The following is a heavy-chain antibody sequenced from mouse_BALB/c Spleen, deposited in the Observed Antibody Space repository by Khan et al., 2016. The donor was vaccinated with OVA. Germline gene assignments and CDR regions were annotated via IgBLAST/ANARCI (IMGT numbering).Heavy chain of an antibody. Sequence: VELVESGPGLVAPSQSLSITCTVSGFSLTSYGIHWVRQPPGKGLEWLGVIWGGGSTNYNSALMSRLSISKDNSKSQVFLKMNSLQTDDTAMYCCTTDYGYYKDAMDYWGQGTSVTVSS. V-gene: IGHV2-9*02. CDR2: IWGGGST. J-gene: IGHJ4*01. CDR1: GFSLTSYG. CDR3: TTDYGYYKDAMDY. D-gene: IGHD2-3*01.